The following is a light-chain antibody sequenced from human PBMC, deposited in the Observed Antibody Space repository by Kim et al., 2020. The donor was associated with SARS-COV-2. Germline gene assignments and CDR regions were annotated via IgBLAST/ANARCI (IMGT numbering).Light chain of an antibody. CDR3: QQYDKSPMYI. Sequence: PGKRLPLPLRAIQSVSRNYVAWYQLKPGQAPRLLIYGASTRATGIPDRCSGGGSGTDFTLSISRLEPEDFAVYYCQQYDKSPMYIFGQGTKLEI. CDR2: GAS. CDR1: QSVSRNY. V-gene: IGKV3-20*01. J-gene: IGKJ2*01.